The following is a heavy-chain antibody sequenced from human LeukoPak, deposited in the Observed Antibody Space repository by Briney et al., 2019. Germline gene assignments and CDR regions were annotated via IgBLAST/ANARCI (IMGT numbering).Heavy chain of an antibody. Sequence: GGSLRLSCAASGFTFSSYAMNWVRQAPGKGLEWVSAISGSGGSTYYADSVKGRFTISRDNSKNTLYLQMNSLRAEDTAVYYCAREIAATGVFDYWGQGTLVTVSS. CDR2: ISGSGGST. CDR1: GFTFSSYA. D-gene: IGHD6-13*01. J-gene: IGHJ4*02. V-gene: IGHV3-23*01. CDR3: AREIAATGVFDY.